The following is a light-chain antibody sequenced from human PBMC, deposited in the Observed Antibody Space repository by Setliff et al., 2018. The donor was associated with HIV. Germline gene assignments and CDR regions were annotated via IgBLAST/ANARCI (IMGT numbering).Light chain of an antibody. CDR2: EVS. CDR3: SSYTSSSTPALV. Sequence: QSALTQPASVSGSPGQSITISCTGTSSDVGGYNYVSWYQQHPGKAPKLMIYEVSNRPSGVSNRFSGSKSGNTASLAISGLQAEDEADYYCSSYTSSSTPALVFGTGTKGTVL. CDR1: SSDVGGYNY. J-gene: IGLJ1*01. V-gene: IGLV2-14*01.